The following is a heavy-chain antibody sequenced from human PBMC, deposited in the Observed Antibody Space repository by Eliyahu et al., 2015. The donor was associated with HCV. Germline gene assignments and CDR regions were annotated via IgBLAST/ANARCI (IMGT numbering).Heavy chain of an antibody. V-gene: IGHV3-23*01. D-gene: IGHD2-2*01. Sequence: EVQLLESGGGLVQPGGSLRLXCAASGFXFSSYGRSWVRQAPGEGXEWVSSISGRGGSTYYADSVKGRFTISRDNSKNTLYLQMDSLRAEDTALYYCAPSGGVGGVVPATNYWGQGTLVTVSS. CDR3: APSGGVGGVVPATNY. CDR2: ISGRGGST. CDR1: GFXFSSYG. J-gene: IGHJ4*02.